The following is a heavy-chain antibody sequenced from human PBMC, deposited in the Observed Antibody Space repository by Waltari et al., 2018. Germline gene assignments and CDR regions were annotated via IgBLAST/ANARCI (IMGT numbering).Heavy chain of an antibody. CDR3: ARAYDILTDLDI. CDR1: GYTFTSDY. D-gene: IGHD3-9*01. J-gene: IGHJ3*02. Sequence: QVQLVQSGAEVKKPGASVKVSCKASGYTFTSDYMHWGRQAPGQGLEWMGIINPSGGSTSYAQKFQGRVTMTRDTSTSTVYMELSSLRSEDTAVYYCARAYDILTDLDIWGQGTMVTVSS. CDR2: INPSGGST. V-gene: IGHV1-46*01.